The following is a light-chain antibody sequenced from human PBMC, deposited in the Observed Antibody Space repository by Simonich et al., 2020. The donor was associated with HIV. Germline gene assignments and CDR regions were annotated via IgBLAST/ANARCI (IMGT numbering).Light chain of an antibody. Sequence: DIQMTQSPSTLSASVGDRVTLTCRASQSISSWLAWYQQKPGKAPKLLIYKASSLESGVPSTFSGSGSGTEFTLTISSLQPDDFATYYCQQYNTYLRTFGQGTKVEIK. CDR1: QSISSW. J-gene: IGKJ1*01. CDR2: KAS. V-gene: IGKV1-5*03. CDR3: QQYNTYLRT.